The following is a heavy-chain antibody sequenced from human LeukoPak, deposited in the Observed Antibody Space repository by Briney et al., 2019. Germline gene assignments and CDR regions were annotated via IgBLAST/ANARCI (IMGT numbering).Heavy chain of an antibody. CDR3: AKASRRHCGTTICYTLDY. J-gene: IGHJ4*02. D-gene: IGHD2-2*02. V-gene: IGHV3-23*01. CDR1: GLTFNNYA. CDR2: ISGRGASK. Sequence: PGGSLRLSCAVSGLTFNNYAMSWVRQAPGKGLEWVSGISGRGASKYYADSVKGRFTISRDNSKNTLYLQMNSLRAADTAKYYCAKASRRHCGTTICYTLDYWGQGTLVTVSS.